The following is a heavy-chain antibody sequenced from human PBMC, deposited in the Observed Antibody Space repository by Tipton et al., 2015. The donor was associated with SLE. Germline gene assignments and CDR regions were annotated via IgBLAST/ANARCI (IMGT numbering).Heavy chain of an antibody. Sequence: TLSLTCAVYGGSLGTYYWSWIRQSSGKGLEWIGEINNSGSTNYNPSLKSRVTISVDTSKNQFSLKLSSVTAADTAVYYCARGLGSGYCSSTSCEGDYWGQGTLVTVSS. CDR3: ARGLGSGYCSSTSCEGDY. CDR1: GGSLGTYY. J-gene: IGHJ4*02. CDR2: INNSGST. V-gene: IGHV4-34*01. D-gene: IGHD2-2*01.